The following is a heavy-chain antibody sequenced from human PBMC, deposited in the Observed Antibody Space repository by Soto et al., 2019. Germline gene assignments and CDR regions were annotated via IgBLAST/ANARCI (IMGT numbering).Heavy chain of an antibody. CDR3: ARVASGLMVLNWFDP. V-gene: IGHV4-59*08. D-gene: IGHD2-8*01. CDR1: GGSISSYY. Sequence: PSETLSFTCTVSGGSISSYYWSWIRQPPGKGLEWIGYIYYSGSTNYNPSLKSRVTISVDTSKNQFSLKLSSVTAADTAVYYCARVASGLMVLNWFDPWGQGTLVTVSS. CDR2: IYYSGST. J-gene: IGHJ5*02.